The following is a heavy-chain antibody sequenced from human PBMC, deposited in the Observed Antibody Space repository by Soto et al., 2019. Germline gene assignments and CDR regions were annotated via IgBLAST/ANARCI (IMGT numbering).Heavy chain of an antibody. Sequence: QVQLVQSGAEVKKPGSSVKVSRKASGGTFSSYAISWVRQAPGQGLEWMGGIIPIFGTANYAQKFQGRVTSTADESTSTAYMERSRLRSEDTDVYYCAREGDAEDTAMVTGPADYWGQGTLVTVSS. J-gene: IGHJ4*02. CDR2: IIPIFGTA. D-gene: IGHD5-18*01. CDR1: GGTFSSYA. CDR3: AREGDAEDTAMVTGPADY. V-gene: IGHV1-69*12.